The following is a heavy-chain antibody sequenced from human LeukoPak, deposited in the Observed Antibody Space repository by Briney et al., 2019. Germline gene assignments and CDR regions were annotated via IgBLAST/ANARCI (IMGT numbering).Heavy chain of an antibody. J-gene: IGHJ4*02. CDR2: IWYDGSNK. D-gene: IGHD2-2*02. CDR1: GFTFSSYG. V-gene: IGHV3-33*01. Sequence: GRSLRLSCVASGFTFSSYGMHWVRQAPGKGLEWVAVIWYDGSNKYYADSVKGRFTISRDNSKNTLYLQMNGLRAEDTAVYYCARLGPHCSSTSCYTSVDYWGQGTLVTVSS. CDR3: ARLGPHCSSTSCYTSVDY.